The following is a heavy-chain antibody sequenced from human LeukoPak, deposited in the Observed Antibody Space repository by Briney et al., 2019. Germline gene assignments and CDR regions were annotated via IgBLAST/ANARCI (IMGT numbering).Heavy chain of an antibody. CDR1: GFTFSSYA. CDR2: IRSGSTYI. J-gene: IGHJ4*02. V-gene: IGHV3-21*01. Sequence: PGGSLRLSCAASGFTFSSYAMSWVRQAPGKGLEWVSSIRSGSTYINYADSVKGRFTISRDDPKNSLYLQMNSLSAEDTAVYYCARDGIFDYWGQGTLVTVSS. CDR3: ARDGIFDY.